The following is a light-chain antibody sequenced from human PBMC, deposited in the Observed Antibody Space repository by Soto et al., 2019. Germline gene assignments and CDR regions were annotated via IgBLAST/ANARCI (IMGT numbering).Light chain of an antibody. CDR2: DAS. Sequence: EIVLTPSPGTLSLSPGERATLSCRASQRTSNSYLAWYQQKPGQAPRLLLYDASSRATGIPDRVSGSGSGTDFTLTISRLEPEDFAVYYCQQYARPPFAFGQGTKVEIK. CDR3: QQYARPPFA. CDR1: QRTSNSY. J-gene: IGKJ2*01. V-gene: IGKV3-20*01.